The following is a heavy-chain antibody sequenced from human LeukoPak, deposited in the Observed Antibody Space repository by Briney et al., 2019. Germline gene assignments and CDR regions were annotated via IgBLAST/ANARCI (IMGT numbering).Heavy chain of an antibody. J-gene: IGHJ4*02. CDR3: TTVIVATYHFDY. D-gene: IGHD5-12*01. V-gene: IGHV3-15*01. CDR1: GFTFSNAW. CDR2: IKSKTDGGTT. Sequence: GGSLRPSCAASGFTFSNAWMSWVRQAPGKGLEWVGRIKSKTDGGTTDYAAPVKGRFTISRDDSKNTLYLQMNSLKTEDTAVYYCTTVIVATYHFDYWGQGTLVTVSS.